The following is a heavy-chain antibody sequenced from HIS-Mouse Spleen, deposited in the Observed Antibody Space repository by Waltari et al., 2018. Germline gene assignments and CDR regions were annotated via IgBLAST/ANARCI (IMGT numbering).Heavy chain of an antibody. CDR2: NYHSGST. V-gene: IGHV4-38-2*02. J-gene: IGHJ4*02. D-gene: IGHD5-18*01. CDR3: ARAVVWIQLWVY. CDR1: GYSISSGYY. Sequence: QVQLQESGPGLVKPSETLSLTCTVSGYSISSGYYWGWIRQPPGKGLEWIGSNYHSGSTYYNPSLKSRVTISVDTSKNQFSLKLSSVTAADTAVYYCARAVVWIQLWVYWGQGTLVTVSS.